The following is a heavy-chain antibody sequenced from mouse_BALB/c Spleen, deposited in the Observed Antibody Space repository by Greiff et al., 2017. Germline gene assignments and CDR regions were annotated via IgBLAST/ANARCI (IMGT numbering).Heavy chain of an antibody. J-gene: IGHJ2*01. Sequence: QVQLKQPGAELVKPGASVKLSCKASGYTFTSYWMHWVKQRPGQGLEWIGEINPSNGRTNYNEKFKSKATLTVDKSSSTAYMQLSSLTSEDSAVYYCARYYGSSLDYWGQGTTLTVSS. D-gene: IGHD1-1*01. CDR3: ARYYGSSLDY. CDR2: INPSNGRT. V-gene: IGHV1S81*02. CDR1: GYTFTSYW.